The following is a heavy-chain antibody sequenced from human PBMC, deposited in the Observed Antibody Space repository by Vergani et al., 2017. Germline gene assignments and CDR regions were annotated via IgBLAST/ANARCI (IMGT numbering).Heavy chain of an antibody. D-gene: IGHD6-19*01. CDR1: GDSISSGDDY. Sequence: QVQLQESGPGLVKPSQTLSLTCTVSGDSISSGDDYWTWIRQPAGKGLEWIGQIHTRGSTNYNPSLKSRLTMSVDTSKNQFSLKLSSLTAADTGLDFCARGTRAVAWALDYWGQGTLVTVSS. J-gene: IGHJ4*02. CDR2: IHTRGST. V-gene: IGHV4-61*02. CDR3: ARGTRAVAWALDY.